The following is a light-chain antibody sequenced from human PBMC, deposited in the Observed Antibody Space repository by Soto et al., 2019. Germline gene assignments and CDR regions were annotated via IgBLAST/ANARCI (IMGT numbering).Light chain of an antibody. V-gene: IGLV2-8*01. Sequence: QSVLTQPPSASGSPGQSVTISCTETSSDVGGYNYVSWYQQHPGKAPKLMIYEVSKRPSGVPDRFSGSKSGNTASLTVSGLQAEDEADYYCSSYAGSNTSYVFGTGTKFTVL. J-gene: IGLJ1*01. CDR1: SSDVGGYNY. CDR3: SSYAGSNTSYV. CDR2: EVS.